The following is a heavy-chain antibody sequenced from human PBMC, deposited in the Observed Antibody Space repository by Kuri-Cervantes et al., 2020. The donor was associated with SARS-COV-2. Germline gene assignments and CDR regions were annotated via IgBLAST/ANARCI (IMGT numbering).Heavy chain of an antibody. D-gene: IGHD3-22*01. CDR2: IKPEGGEK. Sequence: GESLKISCAASGFTFRSCWMSWVRQAPGKGLEWVAAIKPEGGEKHYVDSVRGRFTISRDDAKNSLYLQMNSLRAEDTAVYYCARAGDITMIVEYYFDYWGQGTLVTVSS. CDR3: ARAGDITMIVEYYFDY. J-gene: IGHJ4*02. CDR1: GFTFRSCW. V-gene: IGHV3-7*01.